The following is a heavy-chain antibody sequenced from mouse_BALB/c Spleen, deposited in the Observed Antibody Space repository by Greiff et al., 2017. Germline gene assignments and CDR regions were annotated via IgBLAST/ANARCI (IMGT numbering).Heavy chain of an antibody. D-gene: IGHD1-1*01. Sequence: EVKLVESGGGLVQPGGSRKLSCAASGFTFSSFGMHWVRQAPEKGLEWVAYISSGSSTIYYADTVKGRFTISRDNPKNTLFLQMTSLRSEDTAMYYCARGYGSSPYAMDYWGQGTSVTVSS. J-gene: IGHJ4*01. V-gene: IGHV5-17*02. CDR2: ISSGSSTI. CDR3: ARGYGSSPYAMDY. CDR1: GFTFSSFG.